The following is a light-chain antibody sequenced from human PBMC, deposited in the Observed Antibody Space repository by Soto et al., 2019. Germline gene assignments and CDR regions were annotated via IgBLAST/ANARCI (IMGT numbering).Light chain of an antibody. CDR3: QSFDKYLSAVV. CDR1: NSDIGYYNY. CDR2: EVN. V-gene: IGLV2-8*01. Sequence: QSVLTQPPSASGSPGQSVTISCTGTNSDIGYYNYVSWYQQHPGKAPKLMIYEVNKWPSGVPDRFSGSRSGNTASLTVSGLQAEDEAAYYCQSFDKYLSAVVFGGGTKVTVL. J-gene: IGLJ2*01.